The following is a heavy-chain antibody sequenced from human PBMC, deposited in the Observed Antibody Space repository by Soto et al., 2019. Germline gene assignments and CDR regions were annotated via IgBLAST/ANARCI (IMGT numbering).Heavy chain of an antibody. CDR1: GGSISSGDYY. CDR2: IYYSGST. D-gene: IGHD3-9*01. J-gene: IGHJ6*02. Sequence: PSETLSLTCTVSGGSISSGDYYWSWIRQPPGKGLELIRYIYYSGSTYYNPSLKSRVTISVDTSKNQFSLKLSSVTAADTAVYYCARDLAIELRYFDWLPSYGMDVWGQGTTVTVSS. V-gene: IGHV4-30-4*01. CDR3: ARDLAIELRYFDWLPSYGMDV.